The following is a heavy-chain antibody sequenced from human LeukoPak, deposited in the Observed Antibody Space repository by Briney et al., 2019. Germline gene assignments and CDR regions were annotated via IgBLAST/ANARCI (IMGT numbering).Heavy chain of an antibody. V-gene: IGHV3-9*01. D-gene: IGHD6-13*01. CDR2: ISWNSGSI. CDR1: GFTFDDYA. Sequence: GGSLRLSCAASGFTFDDYAMHWVRQAPGKGLEWVSGISWNSGSIGYVDSVKGRFTISRDNAKNSLYLQMNSLRAEDTAVYYCARSGSKNSSSWYDAFDIWGQGTMVTVSS. J-gene: IGHJ3*02. CDR3: ARSGSKNSSSWYDAFDI.